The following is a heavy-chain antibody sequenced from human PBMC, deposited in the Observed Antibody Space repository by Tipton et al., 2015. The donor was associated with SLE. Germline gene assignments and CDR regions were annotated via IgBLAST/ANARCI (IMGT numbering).Heavy chain of an antibody. CDR3: ARSSDILTGPDN. V-gene: IGHV4-30-4*01. J-gene: IGHJ4*02. D-gene: IGHD3-9*01. CDR1: GGSVSSGSYY. Sequence: TLSLTCTVSGGSVSSGSYYWHWIRQPPGKGLEWIGYVYYSGTTYSNPSLKSRVSISVDTSKIKFLLNVRSVTAADTAVYYCARSSDILTGPDNWGPGALVTVSS. CDR2: VYYSGTT.